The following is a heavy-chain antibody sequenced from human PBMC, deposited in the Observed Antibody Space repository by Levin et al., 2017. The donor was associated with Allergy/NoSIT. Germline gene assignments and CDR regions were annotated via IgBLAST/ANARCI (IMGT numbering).Heavy chain of an antibody. CDR2: ISSSSSYI. V-gene: IGHV3-21*01. J-gene: IGHJ6*02. CDR3: ARDPICISTSCYDARAPYYYYYGMDV. Sequence: GESLKISCAASGFTFSSYSMNWVRQAPGKGLEWVSSISSSSSYIYYADSVKGRFTISRDNAKNSLYLQMNSLRAEDTAVYYCARDPICISTSCYDARAPYYYYYGMDVWGQGTTVTVSS. CDR1: GFTFSSYS. D-gene: IGHD2-2*01.